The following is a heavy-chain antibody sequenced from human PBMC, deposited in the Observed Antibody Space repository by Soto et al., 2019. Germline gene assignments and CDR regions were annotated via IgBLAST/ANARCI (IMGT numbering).Heavy chain of an antibody. CDR1: GYTFTSYC. D-gene: IGHD3-22*01. J-gene: IGHJ5*02. CDR3: ARGIYYYDGRENWFDP. V-gene: IGHV1-18*01. CDR2: ISAYNGNT. Sequence: ASVKVSCKASGYTFTSYCISWVRQAPGQGLEWMGWISAYNGNTNYAQKLQGRVTMTTDTSTSTAYMELRSLRSDDTAVYYCARGIYYYDGRENWFDPWGQGTLVPVSS.